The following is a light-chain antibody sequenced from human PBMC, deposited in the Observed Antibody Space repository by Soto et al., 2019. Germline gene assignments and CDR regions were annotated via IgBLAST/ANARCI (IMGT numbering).Light chain of an antibody. V-gene: IGKV1-5*03. J-gene: IGKJ1*01. CDR3: QQYNSYRT. CDR1: QSIRSW. Sequence: DIPMTQSPSTLPASVGDRVTVTCRASQSIRSWLVWYQEKPGKAPKLLIYKASLLETGVPSRFSGSASGTEFTLTISSLQTDDFGTYYCQQYNSYRTFGQGTKVEIK. CDR2: KAS.